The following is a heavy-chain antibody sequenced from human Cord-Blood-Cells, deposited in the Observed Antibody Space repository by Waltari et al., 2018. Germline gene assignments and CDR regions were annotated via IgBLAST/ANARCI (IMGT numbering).Heavy chain of an antibody. CDR1: GGTFSSYA. CDR3: ARVLYRTSCYDY. V-gene: IGHV1-69*01. Sequence: QVQLVQSGAEVKKPGSSVKVSCKASGGTFSSYAISWVRQAPGQGLEWMGGIIPIFGTANYAQKFQGRVTITADESTSTAYMELSSVRSDDTAVYYCARVLYRTSCYDYWGQGTLVTVSS. CDR2: IIPIFGTA. D-gene: IGHD2-2*01. J-gene: IGHJ4*02.